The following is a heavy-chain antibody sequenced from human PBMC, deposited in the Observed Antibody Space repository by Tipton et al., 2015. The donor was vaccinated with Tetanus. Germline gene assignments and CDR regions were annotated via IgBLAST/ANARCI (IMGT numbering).Heavy chain of an antibody. V-gene: IGHV1-2*02. D-gene: IGHD3-22*01. CDR3: ARDRGDYIYYGMDV. J-gene: IGHJ6*02. CDR1: GYTFTGYY. Sequence: QLVQFGAEMKKPGASVKVSCKASGYTFTGYYIYWVRQAPGQGLEWMGWIDPNSGGTVYAQKFQGRVTMTRDTSISTAYMDLRSLRSDDTAVYYCARDRGDYIYYGMDVWGPGTTVTVS. CDR2: IDPNSGGT.